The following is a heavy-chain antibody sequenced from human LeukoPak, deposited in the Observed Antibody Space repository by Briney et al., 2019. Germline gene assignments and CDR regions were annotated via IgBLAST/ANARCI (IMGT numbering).Heavy chain of an antibody. Sequence: SQTLSLTCAISGDSVSSNSVAWNWIRQSPSRGLEWLGRTYYRSKWYNDYAVSVKSRITINPDTSKNQFSLQLNSVTPEDTAVYYCARVGVAARPGAGEHWGQGTLVTVSS. D-gene: IGHD6-6*01. CDR2: TYYRSKWYN. J-gene: IGHJ1*01. CDR3: ARVGVAARPGAGEH. V-gene: IGHV6-1*01. CDR1: GDSVSSNSVA.